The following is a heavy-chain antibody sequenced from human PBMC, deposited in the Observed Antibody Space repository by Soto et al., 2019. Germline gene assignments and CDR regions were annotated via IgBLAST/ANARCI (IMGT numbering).Heavy chain of an antibody. CDR2: IIPIFGTA. Sequence: QVQRVQSGSEVKKPGSAVKVSCKASGGIFSSYDISWVRQAPGQGLEWMGGIIPIFGTAKYAQKFQGRVTITADESASTAYTEMRSLRFEDTAMYYCARTGILPDPYGMDVWGQGTTVTVSS. J-gene: IGHJ6*02. CDR3: ARTGILPDPYGMDV. V-gene: IGHV1-69*01. CDR1: GGIFSSYD. D-gene: IGHD2-15*01.